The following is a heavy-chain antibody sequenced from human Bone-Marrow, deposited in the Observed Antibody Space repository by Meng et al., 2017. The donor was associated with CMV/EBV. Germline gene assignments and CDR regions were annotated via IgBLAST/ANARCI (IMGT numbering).Heavy chain of an antibody. V-gene: IGHV4-39*07. Sequence: SEPLSLTCTVSGGSISSSRYYWGWIRQPPGKGLEWIGSIYYSGGTYYNPSLKSRVTISVDTSKNQFSLKLSSVTAADTAVYYCARDSMYSSGWNYYYYGMDVWGQGTTVTVSS. CDR1: GGSISSSRYY. D-gene: IGHD6-19*01. J-gene: IGHJ6*02. CDR2: IYYSGGT. CDR3: ARDSMYSSGWNYYYYGMDV.